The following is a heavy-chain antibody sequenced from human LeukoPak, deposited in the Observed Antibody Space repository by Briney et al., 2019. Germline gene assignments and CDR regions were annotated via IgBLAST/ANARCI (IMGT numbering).Heavy chain of an antibody. D-gene: IGHD5-12*01. V-gene: IGHV4-39*01. CDR2: IYSGRTT. J-gene: IGHJ4*02. CDR1: AGSISSSSHH. CDR3: ARHDGRGGATMGALDS. Sequence: PSGTLSLTCTVSAGSISSSSHHWGWIRQSPGKGLEWIGSIYSGRTTYYNPSLNSRVAISVLTSKNQFSLQLHSVTAADTAVYYCARHDGRGGATMGALDSWGQGSLVTVSS.